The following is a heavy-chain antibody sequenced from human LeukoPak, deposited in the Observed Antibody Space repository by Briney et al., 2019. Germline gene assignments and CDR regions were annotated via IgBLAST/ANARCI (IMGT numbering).Heavy chain of an antibody. D-gene: IGHD5-12*01. V-gene: IGHV3-23*01. CDR3: AKDRAGYSGARGFDY. CDR1: GLTFSSYA. CDR2: IRASGDST. J-gene: IGHJ4*02. Sequence: GGSLRLSCAASGLTFSSYAMNWVRQAPGKGLEWVSGIRASGDSTNSADSVKGRFTISRDNSKNTLYLQMNSLRAEDTAVYYCAKDRAGYSGARGFDYWGQGTLVTVSS.